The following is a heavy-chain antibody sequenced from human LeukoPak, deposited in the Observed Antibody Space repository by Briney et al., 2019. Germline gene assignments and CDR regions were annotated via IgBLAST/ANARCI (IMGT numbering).Heavy chain of an antibody. CDR2: INPNSGGT. D-gene: IGHD3-22*01. Sequence: ASVMVSCKASGYTFTGYYMHWVRQAPGQGLEWMGWINPNSGGTNYAQKFQGRVTMTRDTSISTAYMELSRLRSDDTAVYYCARPDRYYYDSSGYLLPVYRGQGTLVTVSS. CDR3: ARPDRYYYDSSGYLLPVY. CDR1: GYTFTGYY. J-gene: IGHJ4*02. V-gene: IGHV1-2*02.